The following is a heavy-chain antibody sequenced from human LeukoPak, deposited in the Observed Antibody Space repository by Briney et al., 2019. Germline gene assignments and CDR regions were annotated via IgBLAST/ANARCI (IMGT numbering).Heavy chain of an antibody. D-gene: IGHD5-12*01. V-gene: IGHV3-33*01. CDR1: GFTFSSYG. J-gene: IGHJ4*02. Sequence: GGSLRLSCAASGFTFSSYGMHWVRQAPGKGLEWVAVIWYDGSNKYYADPVKGRFTISRDNSKNTLYLQVNSLRAEDMAVYYCARDRATAFDYWGQGTLVTVSS. CDR2: IWYDGSNK. CDR3: ARDRATAFDY.